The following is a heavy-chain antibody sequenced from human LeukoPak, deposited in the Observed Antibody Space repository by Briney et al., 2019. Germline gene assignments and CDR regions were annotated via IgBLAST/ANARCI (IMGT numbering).Heavy chain of an antibody. V-gene: IGHV4-59*01. CDR2: IYYSGST. CDR3: ARGEIAVAESLDY. D-gene: IGHD6-19*01. Sequence: KPSETLSLTCTVSGGSISSYYWSWIRQPPGKGLEWIGYIYYSGSTNYNPSLKSRVTISVDTSKNQFSLKLSSVTAADTAVYYCARGEIAVAESLDYWGQGTLVTVSS. CDR1: GGSISSYY. J-gene: IGHJ4*02.